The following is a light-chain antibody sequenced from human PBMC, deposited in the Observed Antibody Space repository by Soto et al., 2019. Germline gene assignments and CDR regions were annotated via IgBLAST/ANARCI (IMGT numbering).Light chain of an antibody. V-gene: IGLV2-14*01. CDR3: SSYTSSSTPYV. Sequence: QSALTQPASVSGCPGQSITIFCTGTSSDIGGYNYVSWYQQHPGKAPKLMIYDVSNRPSGVSNRFSGSKSGNTASLTISGLQAEDEADYYCSSYTSSSTPYVFGTGTKVTVL. CDR2: DVS. J-gene: IGLJ1*01. CDR1: SSDIGGYNY.